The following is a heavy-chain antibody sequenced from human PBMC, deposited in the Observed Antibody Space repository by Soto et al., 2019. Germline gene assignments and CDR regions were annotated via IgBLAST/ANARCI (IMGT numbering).Heavy chain of an antibody. CDR2: LYYSWST. V-gene: IGHV4-59*08. Sequence: QVQLQESGPGLVKPSETLSLTCTVSGGSISSYSWCWIRQPPGKGLEWIGYLYYSWSTNYNPSLRSLVTISVDTSTNHFSLKLSSVTAADTAVYYWARQQGLVLNAFDIWGQATMVTASS. D-gene: IGHD6-19*01. CDR3: ARQQGLVLNAFDI. J-gene: IGHJ3*02. CDR1: GGSISSYS.